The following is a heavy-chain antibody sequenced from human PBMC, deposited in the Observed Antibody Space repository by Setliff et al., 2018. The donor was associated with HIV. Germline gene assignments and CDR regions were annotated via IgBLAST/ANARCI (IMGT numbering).Heavy chain of an antibody. CDR1: GYTFTSSD. CDR2: VNPKSGTT. CDR3: ARGAWYTSGWHSSRYMDV. J-gene: IGHJ6*03. Sequence: ASVKVSCKASGYTFTSSDIYWVRQATGQGLEWMGWVNPKSGTTGYAQKFQGRVIMTRDTSISTAYMELRSLRSEDTAVYYCARGAWYTSGWHSSRYMDVWGKGTTVTVSS. V-gene: IGHV1-8*02. D-gene: IGHD6-25*01.